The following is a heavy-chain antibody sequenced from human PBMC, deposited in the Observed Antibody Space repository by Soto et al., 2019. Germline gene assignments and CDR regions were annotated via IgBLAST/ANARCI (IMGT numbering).Heavy chain of an antibody. D-gene: IGHD3-3*01. J-gene: IGHJ6*02. CDR1: GGSVSSGSYY. CDR3: ARVRVFGVVILYGMDV. Sequence: LSLTCTVSGGSVSSGSYYWSWIRQPPGKGLEWIGYIYYSGSTNYNPSLKSRVTISVDTSKNQFSLKLSSVTAADTAVYYCARVRVFGVVILYGMDVWGQGTTVTVSS. V-gene: IGHV4-61*01. CDR2: IYYSGST.